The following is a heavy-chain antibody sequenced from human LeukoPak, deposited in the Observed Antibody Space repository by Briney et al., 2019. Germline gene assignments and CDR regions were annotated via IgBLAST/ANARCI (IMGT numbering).Heavy chain of an antibody. CDR3: ARVSDHYDSSGYRYFDL. Sequence: SETLTLTCTVSGGSIRSYFWSWIRQPPGKGLEWIGYIYYSGSTNYNPSLKSRVTISVDTSKNQFSLKLSSVTAADTAVYYCARVSDHYDSSGYRYFDLWGRGTLATVSS. J-gene: IGHJ2*01. D-gene: IGHD3-22*01. V-gene: IGHV4-59*01. CDR1: GGSIRSYF. CDR2: IYYSGST.